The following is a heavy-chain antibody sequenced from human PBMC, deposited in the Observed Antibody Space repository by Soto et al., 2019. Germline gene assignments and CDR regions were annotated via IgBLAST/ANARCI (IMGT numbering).Heavy chain of an antibody. CDR2: ITSSSSYM. CDR1: GFTFSSYN. D-gene: IGHD3-10*01. V-gene: IGHV3-21*01. Sequence: EVQLVESGGGLVKPGGSLRLSCAASGFTFSSYNMNWVRQAPGKGLEWVSSITSSSSYMYYADSVKGRFTISRDNAKNSLYLQMNSLRAEDTAVYYCARAPGGGDCWGQGTLVTVSS. CDR3: ARAPGGGDC. J-gene: IGHJ4*02.